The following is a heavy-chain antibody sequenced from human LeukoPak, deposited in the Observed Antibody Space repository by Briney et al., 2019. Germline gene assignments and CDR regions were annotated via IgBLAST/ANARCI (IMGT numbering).Heavy chain of an antibody. J-gene: IGHJ4*02. Sequence: GGSLRLSCAASGFTFSGYYMSWIRQAPGKGLEWVSYISSSGSTIYYADSVKGRFTISRDNAKNSLYLQMNSLRAEDTAVYYCARDFRVYYSREYYFDYWGQGTLVTVSS. V-gene: IGHV3-11*01. D-gene: IGHD3-10*01. CDR3: ARDFRVYYSREYYFDY. CDR2: ISSSGSTI. CDR1: GFTFSGYY.